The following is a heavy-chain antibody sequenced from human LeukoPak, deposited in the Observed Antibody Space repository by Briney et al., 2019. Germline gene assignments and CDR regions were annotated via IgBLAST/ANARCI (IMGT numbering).Heavy chain of an antibody. V-gene: IGHV1-18*01. CDR2: ISTYNDDT. Sequence: HGASVKVSCKASGYTFTNYGINWLRPAAGQGLEWLGWISTYNDDTKYAQKLQGRVTMTTDTATTTVFMELRGLRSDDTGVYYCARDPFPFIVQVTGITYFDSWGPGTLVTVSS. D-gene: IGHD2-21*02. J-gene: IGHJ4*02. CDR1: GYTFTNYG. CDR3: ARDPFPFIVQVTGITYFDS.